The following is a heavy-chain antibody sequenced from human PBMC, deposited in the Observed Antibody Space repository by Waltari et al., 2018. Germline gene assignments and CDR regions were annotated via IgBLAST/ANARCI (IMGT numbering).Heavy chain of an antibody. CDR3: ARVTDPIDAFGI. CDR2: INPNSGGT. V-gene: IGHV1-2*06. Sequence: QVQLLQSGAEVKKPGASVKVSCKAYGYTFTGYYMNWVRQAPGQGLEWMGRINPNSGGTSYAQKFQGRVTMTTDTSISTAYMELSRLRSDDTAVYYCARVTDPIDAFGIWGQGTMVTVSS. CDR1: GYTFTGYY. J-gene: IGHJ3*02.